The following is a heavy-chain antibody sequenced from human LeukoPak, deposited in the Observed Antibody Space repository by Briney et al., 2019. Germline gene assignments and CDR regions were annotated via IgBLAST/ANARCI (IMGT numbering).Heavy chain of an antibody. Sequence: GGSLRLSCAASGFTVNSNYMSWFRQAPGQGLEWVSIIYSGGTTHYADSVKGRFTTSTDNTKNTPYLQMDSLRAEDTAVYYCARPYNSGSGTYQRWFDPWGQGTPVTVSS. D-gene: IGHD3-10*01. CDR1: GFTVNSNY. J-gene: IGHJ5*02. V-gene: IGHV3-53*01. CDR2: IYSGGTT. CDR3: ARPYNSGSGTYQRWFDP.